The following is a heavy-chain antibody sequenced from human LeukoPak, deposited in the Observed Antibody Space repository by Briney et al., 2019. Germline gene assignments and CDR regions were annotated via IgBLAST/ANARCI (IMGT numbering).Heavy chain of an antibody. D-gene: IGHD3-22*01. V-gene: IGHV6-1*01. CDR3: ARDEVYYDSSGYYDGQYYYYYGMDV. J-gene: IGHJ6*02. Sequence: SQTLSLTCAISGDSVSNNIATWNWVRQSPSRGLEWLGRTYYRSRWGNDYAISVKSRITINPDTSKNQFSPQLNSVTPEDTAVYYCARDEVYYDSSGYYDGQYYYYYGMDVWGQGTTVTVSS. CDR1: GDSVSNNIAT. CDR2: TYYRSRWGN.